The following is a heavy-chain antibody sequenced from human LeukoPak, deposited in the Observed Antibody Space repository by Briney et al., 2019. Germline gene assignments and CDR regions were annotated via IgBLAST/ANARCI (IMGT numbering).Heavy chain of an antibody. CDR1: GGSISSGGYY. CDR3: ARAEQLGY. Sequence: SETLSLTCTVSGGSISSGGYYWSWIRQHPGKGLEWIGYIYYSGSTYYNPSLKSRVTMSLDTSKNQFSLNLSSVTAADTAVYYCARAEQLGYWGQGTLVTVSS. J-gene: IGHJ4*02. V-gene: IGHV4-31*03. D-gene: IGHD6-13*01. CDR2: IYYSGST.